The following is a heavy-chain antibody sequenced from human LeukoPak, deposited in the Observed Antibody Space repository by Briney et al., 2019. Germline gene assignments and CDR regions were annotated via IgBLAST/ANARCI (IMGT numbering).Heavy chain of an antibody. Sequence: GGSLRLSCAASGFTFSSYGMHWVRQAPGKGLEWVAVIWYDGSNKYYADSVKGRFTISRDNSKNTLYLQMNSLRAEDTAVYYCARDGEKEVGNWFDPWGQGTLDTVSS. CDR3: ARDGEKEVGNWFDP. CDR2: IWYDGSNK. D-gene: IGHD1-26*01. J-gene: IGHJ5*02. CDR1: GFTFSSYG. V-gene: IGHV3-33*01.